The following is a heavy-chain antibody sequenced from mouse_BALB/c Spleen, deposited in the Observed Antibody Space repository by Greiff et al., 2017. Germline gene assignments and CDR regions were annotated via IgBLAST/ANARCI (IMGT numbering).Heavy chain of an antibody. V-gene: IGHV5-9-4*01. D-gene: IGHD4-1*01. J-gene: IGHJ2*01. CDR3: ARGLTGTSPY. CDR1: GFTFSSYA. Sequence: EVMLVESGGGLVKPGGSLKLSCAASGFTFSSYAMSWVRQSPEKRLEWVAEISSGGSYTYYPDTVTGRFTISRDNAKNTLYLEMSSLRSEDTAMYYCARGLTGTSPYWGQGTTLTVSS. CDR2: ISSGGSYT.